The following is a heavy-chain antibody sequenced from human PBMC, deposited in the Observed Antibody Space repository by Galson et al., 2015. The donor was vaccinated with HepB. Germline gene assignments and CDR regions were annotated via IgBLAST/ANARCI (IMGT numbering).Heavy chain of an antibody. CDR1: GYNFAGYW. J-gene: IGHJ4*02. Sequence: QSGAEVKEPGESLKISCKGSGYNFAGYWIGWVRQMPGKGLEWMGIIFPGDSHTRYSPSFQGQGTISGDKSIRTAYLQWSSLKASDTAMYYCARGWRPDYEITHLTLDYWGQGTLVTVSS. D-gene: IGHD3-22*01. V-gene: IGHV5-51*03. CDR2: IFPGDSHT. CDR3: ARGWRPDYEITHLTLDY.